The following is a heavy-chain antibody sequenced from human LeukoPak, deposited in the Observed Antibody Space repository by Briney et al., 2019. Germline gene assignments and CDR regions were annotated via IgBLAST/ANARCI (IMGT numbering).Heavy chain of an antibody. Sequence: SETLSLTCTVSGAYIYNFYWSWIRQPAGKGPGWIGHIYTDGTTKYNPSLKSRVTMSADASKDQFSLKLTSVTAADTAVYYCAKAGGGTFDPWGPGTLVIVSS. V-gene: IGHV4-4*07. CDR1: GAYIYNFY. J-gene: IGHJ5*02. CDR2: IYTDGTT. CDR3: AKAGGGTFDP. D-gene: IGHD3-16*01.